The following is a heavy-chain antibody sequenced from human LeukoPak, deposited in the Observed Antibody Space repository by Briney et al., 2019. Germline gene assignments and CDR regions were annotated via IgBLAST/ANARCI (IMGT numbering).Heavy chain of an antibody. CDR3: ARRGIAASGEDY. CDR1: GYTFTGYY. D-gene: IGHD6-13*01. V-gene: IGHV1-2*02. J-gene: IGHJ4*02. CDR2: INPNSGGT. Sequence: ASVKVSCKASGYTFTGYYMHWVRQAPGQGLERMGWINPNSGGTNYAQKFQGRVTMTRDTSISTAYMELSRLRSDDTAVYYCARRGIAASGEDYWGQGTLVTVSS.